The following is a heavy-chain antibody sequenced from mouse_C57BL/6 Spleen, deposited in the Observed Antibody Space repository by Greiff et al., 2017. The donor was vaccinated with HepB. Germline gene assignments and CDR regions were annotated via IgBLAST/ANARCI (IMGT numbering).Heavy chain of an antibody. CDR3: ARKAELDY. Sequence: QVQLQQPGAELVMPGASVKLSCKASGYTFTSYWMHWVKQRPGQGLEWIGEIDPSDSYTNYNQKFKGKSTLTVDKSSSTAYMQLSSLTSEDSAVYYCARKAELDYWGQGTTLTVSS. CDR1: GYTFTSYW. V-gene: IGHV1-69*01. CDR2: IDPSDSYT. J-gene: IGHJ2*01.